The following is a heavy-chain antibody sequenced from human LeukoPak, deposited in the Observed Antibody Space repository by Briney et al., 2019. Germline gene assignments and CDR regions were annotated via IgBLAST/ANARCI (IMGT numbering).Heavy chain of an antibody. J-gene: IGHJ4*01. Sequence: ASVKVSCKASGYTLTNLSMHWVRQAPGKGLEWMGGFDPKEGKPVYAQNFQGRFTMTKDTSSGTAYMELNSLRSEDTAVYYCTTREIVVEPAQTSMVRGVLWRSDFWGPGTLVTVSS. D-gene: IGHD3-10*01. V-gene: IGHV1-24*01. CDR3: TTREIVVEPAQTSMVRGVLWRSDF. CDR2: FDPKEGKP. CDR1: GYTLTNLS.